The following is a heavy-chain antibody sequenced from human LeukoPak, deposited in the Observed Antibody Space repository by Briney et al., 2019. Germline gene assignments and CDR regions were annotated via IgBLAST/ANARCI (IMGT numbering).Heavy chain of an antibody. D-gene: IGHD2/OR15-2a*01. J-gene: IGHJ6*04. CDR2: INHSGST. CDR1: GGSFSGYL. Sequence: SETLSLTCAVYGGSFSGYLWSSIRQPPGKGLEWIGEINHSGSTNYNPSLKSRVTISVDTSKNQFSLKLSSVTAADTAVYYCARAGYFYYFYYARGRGTSVTVSS. CDR3: ARAGYFYYFYYA. V-gene: IGHV4-34*01.